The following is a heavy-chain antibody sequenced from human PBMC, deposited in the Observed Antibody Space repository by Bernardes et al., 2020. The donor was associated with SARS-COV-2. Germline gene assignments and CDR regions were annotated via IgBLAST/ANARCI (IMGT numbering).Heavy chain of an antibody. Sequence: GGSLRLSCAASGFVFRSFPMHWVRQAPGKGLEWVAVISFDGSDKYYANSVRGRFSISRDSSSQTLYLEMNSLRPEDTAVYYCARDQYCVSGTCQYYNYGMDVWGQGTTVTVSS. CDR3: ARDQYCVSGTCQYYNYGMDV. CDR2: ISFDGSDK. V-gene: IGHV3-30-3*01. CDR1: GFVFRSFP. D-gene: IGHD2-21*01. J-gene: IGHJ6*02.